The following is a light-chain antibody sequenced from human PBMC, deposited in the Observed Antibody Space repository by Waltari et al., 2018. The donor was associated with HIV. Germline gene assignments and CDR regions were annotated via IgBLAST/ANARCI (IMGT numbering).Light chain of an antibody. CDR3: QQYFKTPYT. CDR1: RSVLYSSDNKNY. CDR2: WAS. V-gene: IGKV4-1*01. Sequence: IVMTQSPDSLTVSLGERATINCTSSRSVLYSSDNKNYLVWYQQKSGQSPKVVISWASTRESGVPDRFSGSGSGTDFTLTISSLQAEDVALYYCQQYFKTPYTFGQGTKVEI. J-gene: IGKJ2*01.